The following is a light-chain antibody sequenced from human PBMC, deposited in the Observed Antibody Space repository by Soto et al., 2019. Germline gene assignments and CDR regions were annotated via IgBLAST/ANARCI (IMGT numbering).Light chain of an antibody. CDR3: SSYTSVSVLI. CDR1: NNDVGGYNY. Sequence: QSALTQPASVSGSPGQSITLSCTGTNNDVGGYNYVSWYQHRLGKAPKLIIYAVTNRPSGVSYRFSGSKSGNTASLTISGLQAEDEADYYCSSYTSVSVLIFGGGTKLTVL. CDR2: AVT. J-gene: IGLJ2*01. V-gene: IGLV2-14*03.